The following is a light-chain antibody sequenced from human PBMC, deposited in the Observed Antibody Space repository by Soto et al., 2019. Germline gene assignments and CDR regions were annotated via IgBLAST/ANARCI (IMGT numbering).Light chain of an antibody. V-gene: IGLV1-47*01. CDR1: SSNIGSNY. J-gene: IGLJ3*02. CDR2: RNN. CDR3: AAWDDSLSGRV. Sequence: QPVLTQPPSASGTPGQRVTISCSGSSSNIGSNYVYWYQQLPGTAPKLLIYRNNQRPSGVPDRFSDSKSGTSASLAISGLRSEDEADYYCAAWDDSLSGRVFGGGTKLTVL.